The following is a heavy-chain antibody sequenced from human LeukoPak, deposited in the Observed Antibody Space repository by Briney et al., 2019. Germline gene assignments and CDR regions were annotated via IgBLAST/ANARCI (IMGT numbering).Heavy chain of an antibody. D-gene: IGHD3-3*01. CDR1: GYTFTSYD. Sequence: GASVKVSCKASGYTFTSYDINWVRQATAQGLEWMRWMNPNSGNTGYAQKFQGRVTITRNTSISTAYMELSSLRSEDTAVYYCARGDTIFGVVSIGGYWGQGTLVTVSS. CDR3: ARGDTIFGVVSIGGY. CDR2: MNPNSGNT. J-gene: IGHJ4*02. V-gene: IGHV1-8*03.